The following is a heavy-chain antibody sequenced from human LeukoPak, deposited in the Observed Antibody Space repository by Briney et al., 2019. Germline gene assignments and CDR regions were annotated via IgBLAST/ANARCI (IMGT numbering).Heavy chain of an antibody. CDR2: ISYDGSNK. CDR3: ARDISVVTAGARYFDY. CDR1: GFSFSSYG. D-gene: IGHD4/OR15-4a*01. Sequence: GGSLRLSCAASGFSFSSYGMHWVRQAPGKGLEWVAVISYDGSNKYYADSVKGRFTISRDNSKNTLYLQMNSLRPEDTAVYYCARDISVVTAGARYFDYWGQGTLVTVSS. V-gene: IGHV3-30*03. J-gene: IGHJ4*02.